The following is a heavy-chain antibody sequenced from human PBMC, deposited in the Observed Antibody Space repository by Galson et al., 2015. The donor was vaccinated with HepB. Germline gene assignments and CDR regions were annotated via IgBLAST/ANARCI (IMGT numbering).Heavy chain of an antibody. D-gene: IGHD2-21*02. V-gene: IGHV3-20*04. J-gene: IGHJ4*02. CDR1: GFTFSSYG. CDR3: ARLAYCGGDCYSVGGFDY. CDR2: INSNGGNT. Sequence: SLRLSCAASGFTFSSYGMSWVRQVPGKGLEWVSGINSNGGNTAYADSVRGRFTISRDNAKKSLYLQMNSLRGEDTALYYCARLAYCGGDCYSVGGFDYWGRGTLVTVSS.